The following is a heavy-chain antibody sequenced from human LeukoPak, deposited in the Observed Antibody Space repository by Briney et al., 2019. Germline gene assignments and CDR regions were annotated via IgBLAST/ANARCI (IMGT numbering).Heavy chain of an antibody. J-gene: IGHJ4*02. Sequence: GGSLRLPCAASGFTVSTNYMSWVRQAPGKGLEWVSTLYSGGNRYYADSVRGRFTISRDDFRNTLFLQMNNLRVEDTAVYYCARESGDRPGLPGRWGQGTLVTVSS. D-gene: IGHD1-26*01. CDR3: ARESGDRPGLPGR. V-gene: IGHV3-53*01. CDR2: LYSGGNR. CDR1: GFTVSTNY.